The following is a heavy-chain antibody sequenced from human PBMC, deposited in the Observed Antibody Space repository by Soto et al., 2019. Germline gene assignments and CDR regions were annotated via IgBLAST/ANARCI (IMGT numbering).Heavy chain of an antibody. J-gene: IGHJ5*02. Sequence: QVQLVQSGAEVRKPGSSVKVSCTISGGTFTNYVISWLRQAPGQGLEWMGGLIPIFGAANLAEKFQGRVTITADESTSTVNMELSSLTSGDTAVYYCAGGSSSSNVDPWGQGTLVTVSS. V-gene: IGHV1-69*01. CDR2: LIPIFGAA. D-gene: IGHD6-6*01. CDR1: GGTFTNYV. CDR3: AGGSSSSNVDP.